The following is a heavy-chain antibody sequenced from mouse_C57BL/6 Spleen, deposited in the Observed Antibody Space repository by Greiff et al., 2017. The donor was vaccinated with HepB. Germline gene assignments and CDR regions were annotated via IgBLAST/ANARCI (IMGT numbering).Heavy chain of an antibody. Sequence: EVHLVESGAELVKPGASVKLSCTASGFNIKDYYMHWVKQRTEQGLEWIGRIDPEDGETKYAPKFQGKATITADTSSNTAYLQLSSLTSEDTAVYYCALIYYGNPWYFDVWGTGTTVTVSS. CDR1: GFNIKDYY. D-gene: IGHD2-1*01. V-gene: IGHV14-2*01. J-gene: IGHJ1*03. CDR3: ALIYYGNPWYFDV. CDR2: IDPEDGET.